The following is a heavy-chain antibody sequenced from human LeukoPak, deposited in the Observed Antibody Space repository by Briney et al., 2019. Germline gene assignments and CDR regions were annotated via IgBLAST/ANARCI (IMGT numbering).Heavy chain of an antibody. CDR2: ISSSSSAI. J-gene: IGHJ4*02. Sequence: GGSLRLSCAASGFTFSSYSMNWVRQAPGKGLEWVSYISSSSSAIYYAGSVKGRFTISRDNAKNSLYLQMNSLRAEDTAIYYCARDERLLSFLKWGQGTLVTVSS. V-gene: IGHV3-48*01. D-gene: IGHD3-3*01. CDR1: GFTFSSYS. CDR3: ARDERLLSFLK.